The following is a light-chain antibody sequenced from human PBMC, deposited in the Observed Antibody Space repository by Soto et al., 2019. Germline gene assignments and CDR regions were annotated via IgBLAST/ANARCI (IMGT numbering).Light chain of an antibody. CDR3: VSYTTSASWV. CDR1: SSDVGNYIF. CDR2: DIN. V-gene: IGLV2-14*01. J-gene: IGLJ1*01. Sequence: QSVLTQPASVSGSPGQSITISCTGTSSDVGNYIFVSWYRQHPGKAPKLMIYDINNRPSGVSNRFSGSKSGNTASLTISGLQAEDEADYYCVSYTTSASWVFGTGTKVTV.